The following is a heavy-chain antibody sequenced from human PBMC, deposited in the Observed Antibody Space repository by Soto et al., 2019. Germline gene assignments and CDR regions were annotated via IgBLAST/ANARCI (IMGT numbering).Heavy chain of an antibody. D-gene: IGHD2-2*01. J-gene: IGHJ4*02. CDR2: IIPILGIA. CDR1: GGTFSCYT. Sequence: ASVKVSCKASGGTFSCYTIRWVRQAPGQGLEWMGRIIPILGIANYAQKFRGRVTITADKSTSTAYMELSSLRSEDTAVYYCASPDCSSTSCYDLLFDYWGQGTLVTVSS. V-gene: IGHV1-69*02. CDR3: ASPDCSSTSCYDLLFDY.